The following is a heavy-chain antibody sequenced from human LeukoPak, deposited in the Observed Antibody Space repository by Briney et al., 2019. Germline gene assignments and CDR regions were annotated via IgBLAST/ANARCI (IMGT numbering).Heavy chain of an antibody. CDR2: ISSSSSYI. J-gene: IGHJ4*02. V-gene: IGHV3-21*01. CDR3: ARGQWLVTDY. D-gene: IGHD6-19*01. CDR1: GFTFSSYS. Sequence: PGRSLRLSCAASGFTFSSYSMNWVRQAPGKGLEWVSSISSSSSYIYYADSVKGRFTISRDNAKNSLYLQMNSLRAEDTAVYYCARGQWLVTDYWGQGTLVTVSS.